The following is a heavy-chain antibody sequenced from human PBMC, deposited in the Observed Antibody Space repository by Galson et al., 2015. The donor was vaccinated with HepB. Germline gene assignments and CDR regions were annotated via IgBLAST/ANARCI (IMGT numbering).Heavy chain of an antibody. J-gene: IGHJ4*02. D-gene: IGHD1-26*01. CDR3: AREESGSYPPYFDY. CDR1: GFTVSSNY. CDR2: IYSGGST. V-gene: IGHV3-66*01. Sequence: SLRLSCAASGFTVSSNYMSWVRQAPGKGLEWVSVIYSGGSTYYADSVKGRFTISRDNSKNTLYLQMNSLRAEDTAVYYCAREESGSYPPYFDYWGQGTLVTVSS.